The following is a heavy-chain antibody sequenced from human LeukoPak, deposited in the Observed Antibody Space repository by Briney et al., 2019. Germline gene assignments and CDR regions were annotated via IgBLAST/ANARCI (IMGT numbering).Heavy chain of an antibody. CDR2: ISTSGST. V-gene: IGHV4-4*07. CDR3: ARLNYDILTGYYNTREFDY. D-gene: IGHD3-9*01. J-gene: IGHJ4*02. CDR1: GGSISSYY. Sequence: PSETLSLTCTVSGGSISSYYWSWIRQPAGKGLESIGHISTSGSTNYNPSLKSRVTMSVDTSKNQFSLKLSSVTAADTAVYYCARLNYDILTGYYNTREFDYWGQGTLVTVSS.